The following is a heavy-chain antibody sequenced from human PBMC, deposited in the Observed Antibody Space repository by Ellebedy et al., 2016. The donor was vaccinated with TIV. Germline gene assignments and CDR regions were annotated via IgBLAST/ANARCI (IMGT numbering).Heavy chain of an antibody. CDR1: GGTFSRYA. J-gene: IGHJ4*02. Sequence: AASVKVSCKAPGGTFSRYAISWVRQAPGQGLEWMGEIIPIFGTPNYAQKFQGRVTISADESTSTGYMELSSLGSEDTAVYYCLHCSSTTCYGEGYWGQGTLVTISS. D-gene: IGHD2-2*01. CDR2: IIPIFGTP. V-gene: IGHV1-69*13. CDR3: LHCSSTTCYGEGY.